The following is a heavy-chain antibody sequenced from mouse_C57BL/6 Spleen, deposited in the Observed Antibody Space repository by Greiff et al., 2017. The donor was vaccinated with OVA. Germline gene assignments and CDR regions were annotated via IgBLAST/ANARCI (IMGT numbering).Heavy chain of an antibody. V-gene: IGHV1-12*01. CDR2: IYPGNGDT. CDR3: ARDYDYDAPYAMDY. CDR1: GYTFTSYN. Sequence: LQQSGAELVRPGASVKMSCKASGYTFTSYNMHWVKQTPRQGLEWIGAIYPGNGDTSYNQKFKGKATLTVDKSSSTAYMQLSSLTSEDSAVYFCARDYDYDAPYAMDYWGQGTSVTVSS. J-gene: IGHJ4*01. D-gene: IGHD2-4*01.